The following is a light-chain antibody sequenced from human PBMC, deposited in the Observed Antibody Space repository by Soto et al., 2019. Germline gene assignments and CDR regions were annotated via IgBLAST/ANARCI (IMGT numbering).Light chain of an antibody. Sequence: EIVMTQSPATLSVSPGERATLSCRASESVGSNLAWYQQKPGQAPRLLIYTASKRATTTPARFSGSGSGTEFTLTISSLQPEDFAVYYCHQYNNWPQPFGQGTKVEVK. CDR3: HQYNNWPQP. CDR2: TAS. V-gene: IGKV3-15*01. CDR1: ESVGSN. J-gene: IGKJ1*01.